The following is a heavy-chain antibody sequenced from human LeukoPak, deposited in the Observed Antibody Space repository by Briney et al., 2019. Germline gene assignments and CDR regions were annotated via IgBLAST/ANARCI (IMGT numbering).Heavy chain of an antibody. J-gene: IGHJ4*02. D-gene: IGHD1-26*01. CDR2: IYYSGST. V-gene: IGHV4-39*01. Sequence: SETLSLTCTVSGGSISSSSYYWGWIRQPPGKGLEWIGSIYYSGSTYYNPSLKSRVTISVDTSKNQFSLKLSSVTAADTAVYYCTRWGLSYGRFDYWGQGTLVTVSS. CDR1: GGSISSSSYY. CDR3: TRWGLSYGRFDY.